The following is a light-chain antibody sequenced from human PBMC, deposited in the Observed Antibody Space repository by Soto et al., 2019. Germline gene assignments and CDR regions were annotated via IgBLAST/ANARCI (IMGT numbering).Light chain of an antibody. CDR1: SSDVGGYIY. CDR3: SSAAGRSTWV. J-gene: IGLJ3*02. CDR2: EVS. V-gene: IGLV2-11*01. Sequence: QSVLTQPRSVSGSPGQSVTISCTGTSSDVGGYIYVSWYQQHPGKAPKVMVHEVSNRPSGVPDRFSGSKSGNTASLTISGLQAEDAAYYYCSSAAGRSTWVFGGGTQLTVL.